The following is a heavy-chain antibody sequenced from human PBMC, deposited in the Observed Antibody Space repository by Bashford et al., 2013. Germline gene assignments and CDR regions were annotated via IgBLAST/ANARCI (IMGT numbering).Heavy chain of an antibody. J-gene: IGHJ4*02. CDR2: INPNSGGT. CDR3: ASRPDSSLFILFDY. Sequence: ASVKVSCKASGYTFTTYGVSWVRQAPGQGLEWMGWINPNSGGTNYAQKFQGRVTMTRDTSLNTVYMELASLRSDDTAVYYCASRPDSSLFILFDYWGQGTLVTVSS. V-gene: IGHV1-2*02. D-gene: IGHD2-21*01. CDR1: GYTFTTYG.